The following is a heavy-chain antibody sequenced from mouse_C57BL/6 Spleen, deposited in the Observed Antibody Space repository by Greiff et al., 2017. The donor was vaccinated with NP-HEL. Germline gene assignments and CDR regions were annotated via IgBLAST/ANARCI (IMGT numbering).Heavy chain of an antibody. CDR2: IDPSDSYT. CDR1: GYTFTSYW. V-gene: IGHV1-69*01. D-gene: IGHD1-1*01. Sequence: QVQLKQPGAELVMPGASVKLSCKASGYTFTSYWMHWVKQRPGQGLEWIGEIDPSDSYTNYNQKFKGKSTLTVDKSSSTAYMQLSSLTSEDSAVYYCARGRLDYYGSSYDYWGQGTTLTVSS. CDR3: ARGRLDYYGSSYDY. J-gene: IGHJ2*01.